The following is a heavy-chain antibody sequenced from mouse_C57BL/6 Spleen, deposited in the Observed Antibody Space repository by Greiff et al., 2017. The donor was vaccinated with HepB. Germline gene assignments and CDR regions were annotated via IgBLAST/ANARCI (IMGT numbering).Heavy chain of an antibody. Sequence: QVQLKHPGAELVKPGASVKMSCKASGYTFTSYWITWVKQRPGQGLEWIGDIYPGSGSTNYNEKFKSKATLTVDTSSSTAYMQLSSLTSEDSAVYYCARSGYGNLYYAMDYWGQGTSVTVSS. V-gene: IGHV1-55*01. CDR3: ARSGYGNLYYAMDY. J-gene: IGHJ4*01. CDR1: GYTFTSYW. D-gene: IGHD2-10*02. CDR2: IYPGSGST.